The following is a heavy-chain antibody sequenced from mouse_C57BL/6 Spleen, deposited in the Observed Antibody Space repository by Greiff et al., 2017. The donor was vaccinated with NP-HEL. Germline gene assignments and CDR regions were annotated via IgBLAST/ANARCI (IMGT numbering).Heavy chain of an antibody. D-gene: IGHD1-1*01. V-gene: IGHV14-3*01. CDR1: GFNIKNTY. J-gene: IGHJ4*01. CDR2: IDPANGNT. Sequence: EVQLVESVAELVRPGASVKLSCTASGFNIKNTYMHWVKQRPEQGLEWIGRIDPANGNTKYAPKFQGKATITADTSSNTAYLQLSSLTSEDTAIYYCARDAYGSSYGAMDYWGQGTSVTVSS. CDR3: ARDAYGSSYGAMDY.